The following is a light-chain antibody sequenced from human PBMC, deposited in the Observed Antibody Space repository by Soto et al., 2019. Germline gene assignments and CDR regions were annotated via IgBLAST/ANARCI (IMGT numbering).Light chain of an antibody. J-gene: IGKJ3*01. CDR1: QAIRND. V-gene: IGKV1-27*01. CDR2: AAS. CDR3: QKCNIAPFT. Sequence: DIQMTQSPSSLSASVGDRVTITCRASQAIRNDLAWYQQKPGKVPKVLIHAASTLQSGVPSRFSGSGSGTDFTLTISGLQPDDVATYYCQKCNIAPFTSGPGTKVDIK.